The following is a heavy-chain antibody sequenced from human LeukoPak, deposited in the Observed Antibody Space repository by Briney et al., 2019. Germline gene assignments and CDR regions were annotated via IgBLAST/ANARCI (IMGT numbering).Heavy chain of an antibody. CDR1: GFSFSSYA. V-gene: IGHV3-30*02. Sequence: GGSLRLSCATSGFSFSSYAMSWVRQAQGKGLEWVAFIRYDGSNKYYADSVKGRFTISRDNSKNTLYLQMNSLRAEDTAVYYCASNVPTTVTTGLTDYWGQGTLVTVSS. CDR3: ASNVPTTVTTGLTDY. D-gene: IGHD4-17*01. J-gene: IGHJ4*02. CDR2: IRYDGSNK.